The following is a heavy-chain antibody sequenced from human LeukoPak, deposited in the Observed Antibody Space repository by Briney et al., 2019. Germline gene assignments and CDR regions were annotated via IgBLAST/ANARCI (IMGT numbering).Heavy chain of an antibody. Sequence: GGSLRISCKGSGYSFTSYWISWVRQMPGKGLEWMGRIDPSDSYTSYSPSFQGHVTISADKSISTAYLQWSSLKASDTAMYHCATSSDISWFDPWGQGTLVTVSS. CDR2: IDPSDSYT. CDR3: ATSSDISWFDP. CDR1: GYSFTSYW. J-gene: IGHJ5*02. D-gene: IGHD2-15*01. V-gene: IGHV5-10-1*01.